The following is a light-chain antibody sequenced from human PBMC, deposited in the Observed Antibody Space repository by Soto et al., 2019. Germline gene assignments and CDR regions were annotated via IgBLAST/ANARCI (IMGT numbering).Light chain of an antibody. J-gene: IGLJ3*02. Sequence: QSVLTQPPSVSGAPGQRGTISCTGSSSNIGAGYDVHWYQQLPGTAPKLLIYGDSNRPSGVPDRFSGSKSGTSASLAITGLQAENEADYYCQSYDRSLNVWVFGGGTKLTVL. CDR2: GDS. CDR3: QSYDRSLNVWV. CDR1: SSNIGAGYD. V-gene: IGLV1-40*01.